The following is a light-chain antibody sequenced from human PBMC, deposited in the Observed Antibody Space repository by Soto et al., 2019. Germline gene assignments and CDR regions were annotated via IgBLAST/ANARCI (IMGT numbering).Light chain of an antibody. CDR1: QGISSY. J-gene: IGKJ5*01. Sequence: DIQLTQSPSFLSASVGDRVTITCRASQGISSYLAWYQQRPGNAPKLLIYAASTLQSGVPSRFRGSGSGTEFTLTISSLQPEDFATYYCQQLNSYPITFGQGTRLEIK. V-gene: IGKV1-9*01. CDR2: AAS. CDR3: QQLNSYPIT.